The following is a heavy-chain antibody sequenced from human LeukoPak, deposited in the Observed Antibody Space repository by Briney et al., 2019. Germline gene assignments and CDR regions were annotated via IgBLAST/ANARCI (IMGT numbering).Heavy chain of an antibody. D-gene: IGHD2-21*02. V-gene: IGHV4-30-2*01. Sequence: SQTLSLTCTVSGGSISSGGYYWSWIRQPPGKGLEWIGYIYHSGSTYYNPSLKSRVTISVDTSKNQFSLKLSSVTAADTAVYYCARLFEVTDAFDYWGQGTLVTVSS. CDR2: IYHSGST. CDR3: ARLFEVTDAFDY. J-gene: IGHJ4*02. CDR1: GGSISSGGYY.